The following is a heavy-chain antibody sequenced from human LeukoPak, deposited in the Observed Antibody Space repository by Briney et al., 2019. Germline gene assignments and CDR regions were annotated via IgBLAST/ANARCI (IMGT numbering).Heavy chain of an antibody. CDR3: ASEAGDDSSGYGLYYFDY. V-gene: IGHV3-74*01. J-gene: IGHJ4*02. CDR2: INSDGSRT. CDR1: GFTFSSYW. Sequence: PGGSLTLSCAASGFTFSSYWMHWLRQAPGKGLVWLSRINSDGSRTTYVDCVKGRFTISRDNAKHTLYLQMNSLRAEDTAVYYCASEAGDDSSGYGLYYFDYWGRGTLVSVCS. D-gene: IGHD3-22*01.